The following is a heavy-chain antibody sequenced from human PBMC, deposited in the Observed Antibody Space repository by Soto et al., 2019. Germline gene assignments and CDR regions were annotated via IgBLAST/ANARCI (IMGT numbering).Heavy chain of an antibody. CDR3: ARDKGYGFGWSSSSGMDV. D-gene: IGHD5-18*01. J-gene: IGHJ6*02. Sequence: ASVKVSCKASGYTFSNFGLSWVRQAPGQGLEWMVWISGYNGNTNSAERFQGRVTMTTDTSTSTAYMEVRSLTSDDTAVYYCARDKGYGFGWSSSSGMDVWGQGTTVTVSS. CDR1: GYTFSNFG. V-gene: IGHV1-18*01. CDR2: ISGYNGNT.